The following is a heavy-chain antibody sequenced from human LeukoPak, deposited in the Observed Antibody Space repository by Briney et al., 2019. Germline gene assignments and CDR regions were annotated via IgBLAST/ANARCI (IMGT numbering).Heavy chain of an antibody. CDR2: MNPNSGNT. D-gene: IGHD3-22*01. Sequence: GASVKVSCKTSGYTFTSYYMHWVRQATGQGLEWMGWMNPNSGNTGYAQKFQGRVTMTRNTSISTAYMELSSLRSEDTAVYYCARHDSRGVDYWGQGTLVTVSS. V-gene: IGHV1-8*02. CDR1: GYTFTSYY. CDR3: ARHDSRGVDY. J-gene: IGHJ4*02.